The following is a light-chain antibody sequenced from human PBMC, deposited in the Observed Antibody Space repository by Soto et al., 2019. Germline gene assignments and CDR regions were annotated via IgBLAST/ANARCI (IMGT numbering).Light chain of an antibody. CDR1: SSNIGSNY. V-gene: IGLV1-47*02. J-gene: IGLJ1*01. CDR2: NNN. CDR3: SSWDGSLSGYV. Sequence: QSLLTHPPSASGTPGQGVPISCSGSSSNIGSNYVYWYQQLPGTAPKLLIYNNNQRPSGVPDRFSASKSGTSASLAIRGLRSDDEADYYCSSWDGSLSGYVFGAGTKVTVL.